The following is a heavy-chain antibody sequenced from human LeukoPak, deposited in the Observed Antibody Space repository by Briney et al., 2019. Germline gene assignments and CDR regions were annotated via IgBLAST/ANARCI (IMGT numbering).Heavy chain of an antibody. V-gene: IGHV3-7*01. CDR1: GFTLSTYW. Sequence: QPGGSLRLSCTASGFTLSTYWMTWVRQAPGKGLEWVAHIKQTGNEKYYVGSVEGRFAISRDNAKNSLYLQMNSLRVEDTAVYYCTRGGTRLNSPFDYSGRGTLVTVSS. CDR3: TRGGTRLNSPFDY. D-gene: IGHD5-12*01. J-gene: IGHJ4*02. CDR2: IKQTGNEK.